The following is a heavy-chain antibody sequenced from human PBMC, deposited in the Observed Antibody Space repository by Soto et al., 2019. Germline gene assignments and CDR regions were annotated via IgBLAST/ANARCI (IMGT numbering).Heavy chain of an antibody. V-gene: IGHV3-30*03. Sequence: QVHLVDSGGGEVQTGRSLRLSCAASGFTFSNYGMHWVRQAPGKGLEWVAVISDDGVSKYYADSVQGRFTISRDNSESAVFLQMNSLRPDDTALYFCARAYYFGSGTSYTLYYWGQGTQVTVSS. D-gene: IGHD3-10*01. J-gene: IGHJ4*02. CDR1: GFTFSNYG. CDR2: ISDDGVSK. CDR3: ARAYYFGSGTSYTLYY.